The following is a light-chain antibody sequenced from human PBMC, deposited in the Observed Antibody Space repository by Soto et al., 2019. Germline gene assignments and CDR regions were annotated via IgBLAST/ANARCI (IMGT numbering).Light chain of an antibody. Sequence: DIQMTQSPSTLSASVGDRVSITCRASQSISSWLAWYQQKPGKAPKLLIYKASSLESGVPSRFSGSGSGTEFTLTISSLQPDDFATYYCQQYDSSSRTFGQGTNVEIK. J-gene: IGKJ1*01. V-gene: IGKV1-5*03. CDR3: QQYDSSSRT. CDR2: KAS. CDR1: QSISSW.